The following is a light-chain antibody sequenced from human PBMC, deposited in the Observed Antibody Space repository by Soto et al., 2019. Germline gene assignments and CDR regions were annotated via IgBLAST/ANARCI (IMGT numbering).Light chain of an antibody. V-gene: IGLV1-47*02. CDR1: RSNIGSNY. J-gene: IGLJ2*01. Sequence: QAVVTQPPSASGTPGQRVTISCSGSRSNIGSNYVYWYQQLPGTAPKLLIYSNNQRPSGVPDRFSGSKSGTSASLAISGLRSEDEADYYCAAWDDSLSGVVFGGGTKLTVL. CDR2: SNN. CDR3: AAWDDSLSGVV.